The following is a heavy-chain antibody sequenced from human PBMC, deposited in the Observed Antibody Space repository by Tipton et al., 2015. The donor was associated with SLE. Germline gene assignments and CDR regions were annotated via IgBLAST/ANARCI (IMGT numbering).Heavy chain of an antibody. CDR2: IYYSGST. D-gene: IGHD6-19*01. CDR1: GGSISSHY. CDR3: ARWGRSSGWYGY. V-gene: IGHV4-59*11. Sequence: TLSLTCTVSGGSISSHYWSWIRQPPGKGLEWIGYIYYSGSTNYNPSLKSRVTISVDTSKNQFSLKLSSVTAADTAVYYCARWGRSSGWYGYWGQGTLVTVSS. J-gene: IGHJ4*02.